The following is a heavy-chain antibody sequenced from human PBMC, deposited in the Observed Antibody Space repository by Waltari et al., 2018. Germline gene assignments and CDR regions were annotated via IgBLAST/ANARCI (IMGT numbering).Heavy chain of an antibody. CDR1: GGSFSGYY. CDR2: INHSGST. V-gene: IGHV4-34*01. CDR3: ARGNNLPWYYGSGSLFDY. D-gene: IGHD3-10*01. Sequence: QVQLQQWGAGLLKPSETLSLTCAVYGGSFSGYYWSWIRQPPGKGLEWIGEINHSGSTNYNPSLKSRVTISVDTSKNQFSLKLSSVTAADTAVYYCARGNNLPWYYGSGSLFDYWGQGTLVTVSS. J-gene: IGHJ4*02.